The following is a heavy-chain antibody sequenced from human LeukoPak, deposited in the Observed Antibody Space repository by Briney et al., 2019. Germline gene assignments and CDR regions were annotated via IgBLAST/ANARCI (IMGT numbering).Heavy chain of an antibody. J-gene: IGHJ3*02. V-gene: IGHV3-30-3*01. CDR2: ISYDGSNK. D-gene: IGHD6-13*01. CDR1: GFTFSSYA. Sequence: PGGSLRLSCAASGFTFSSYAMHWVRQAPGKGLEWVAVISYDGSNKYYADSVKGRSTISRDNSKNTLYLQMNSLRAEDTAVYYCARAAAAGPLEPFWDIWGQGTMVTVSS. CDR3: ARAAAAGPLEPFWDI.